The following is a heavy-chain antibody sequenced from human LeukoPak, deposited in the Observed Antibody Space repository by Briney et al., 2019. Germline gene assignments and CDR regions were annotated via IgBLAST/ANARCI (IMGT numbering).Heavy chain of an antibody. Sequence: SETLSLTCTVSGGSISSSSYYWGWIRQPPGKGLEWIGSIYYSGSTYYNPSPKSRVTISVDTSKNQFSLKLSSVTAAATAVYYCARRYSSGWYGYYYDSSGYSGYFDYWGQGTLVTVSS. J-gene: IGHJ4*02. D-gene: IGHD3-22*01. CDR1: GGSISSSSYY. CDR3: ARRYSSGWYGYYYDSSGYSGYFDY. V-gene: IGHV4-39*01. CDR2: IYYSGST.